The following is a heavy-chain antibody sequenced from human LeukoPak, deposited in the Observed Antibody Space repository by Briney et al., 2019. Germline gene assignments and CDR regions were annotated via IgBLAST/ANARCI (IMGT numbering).Heavy chain of an antibody. V-gene: IGHV3-21*01. CDR2: TSSSSSYI. CDR3: ARLGGAAAGTKD. J-gene: IGHJ4*02. D-gene: IGHD6-13*01. Sequence: PGGSLRLSCAASGFTFSSYSMNWVRQAPGKGLEWVSSTSSSSSYIYYADSVKGRFTISRDNAKNSLYLQMNSLRAEDTAVYYCARLGGAAAGTKDWGQGTLVTVSS. CDR1: GFTFSSYS.